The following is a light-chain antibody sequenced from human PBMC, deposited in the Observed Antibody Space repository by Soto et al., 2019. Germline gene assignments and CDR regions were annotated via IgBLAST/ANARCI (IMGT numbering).Light chain of an antibody. CDR3: SSYTTRNTEV. CDR1: SSDVGAFNY. J-gene: IGLJ1*01. Sequence: QSALTQPASVSGSPGQSISIPCIGTSSDVGAFNYVSWYQHHPGKAPQLIIYDVTSRPSGVSNRFSASKSGNTASLTISGLQAEDEADYYCSSYTTRNTEVYGTGTKVTVL. CDR2: DVT. V-gene: IGLV2-14*03.